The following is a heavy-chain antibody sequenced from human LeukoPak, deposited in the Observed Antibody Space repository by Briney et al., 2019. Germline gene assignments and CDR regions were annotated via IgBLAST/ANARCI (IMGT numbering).Heavy chain of an antibody. CDR1: GFTFSSYA. D-gene: IGHD4-11*01. CDR2: ISYDGSNK. CDR3: ARDSGPYSNYDYYFDY. J-gene: IGHJ4*02. Sequence: QPGGSLRLSCAASGFTFSSYAMHWVRQAPGKGLEWVAVISYDGSNKYYADSVKGRFTISRDNSKNTLYLQMNSLRAEDTAVYYCARDSGPYSNYDYYFDYWGQGTLVTVSS. V-gene: IGHV3-30*04.